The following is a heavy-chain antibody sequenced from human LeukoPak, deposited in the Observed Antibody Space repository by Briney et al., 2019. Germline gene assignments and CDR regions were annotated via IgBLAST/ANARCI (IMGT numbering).Heavy chain of an antibody. CDR2: ISYDGGNK. CDR3: ARVSDFWSGYLDY. J-gene: IGHJ4*02. V-gene: IGHV3-30-3*01. D-gene: IGHD3-3*01. Sequence: GGSLRLSCAASGFTFSSYAMHWVRQAPGKGLEWVAVISYDGGNKYYADSVKGRFTISRDNSKNTLYLQMNSLRAEDTAVYYCARVSDFWSGYLDYWGQGTLVTVSS. CDR1: GFTFSSYA.